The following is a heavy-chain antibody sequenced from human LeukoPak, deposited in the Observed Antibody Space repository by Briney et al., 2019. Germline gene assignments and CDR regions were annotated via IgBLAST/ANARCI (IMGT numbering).Heavy chain of an antibody. V-gene: IGHV3-74*01. Sequence: PGGSLRLSCAASGFTFSSYWMHWVRQAPGKGLVWVSGINSDGRSTRYADSVKGRFTISRDNAKNTLYLQMNSLRAEDTAVYYCASKEVFDYWGQGTPVTVSS. J-gene: IGHJ4*02. CDR3: ASKEVFDY. CDR2: INSDGRST. CDR1: GFTFSSYW.